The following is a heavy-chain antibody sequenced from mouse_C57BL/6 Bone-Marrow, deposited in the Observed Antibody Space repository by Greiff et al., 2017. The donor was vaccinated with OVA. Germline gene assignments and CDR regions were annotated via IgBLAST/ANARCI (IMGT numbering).Heavy chain of an antibody. Sequence: QVQLQQSGAELVKPGASVKLSCKASGYTFTSYWMQWVTQRPGQGLEWIGEIDPSDSYTNYNQKFKGKATLTVDTSSSTAYMQLSSLTSEDSAVYYCAYFLYYYGSSFYYFDYWGQGTTLTVSS. V-gene: IGHV1-50*01. J-gene: IGHJ2*01. CDR3: AYFLYYYGSSFYYFDY. D-gene: IGHD1-1*01. CDR1: GYTFTSYW. CDR2: IDPSDSYT.